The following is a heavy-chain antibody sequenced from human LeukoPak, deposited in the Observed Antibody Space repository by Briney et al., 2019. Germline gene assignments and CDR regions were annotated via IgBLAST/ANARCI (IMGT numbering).Heavy chain of an antibody. Sequence: SETLSLTCADPGGSISSYHWSCMRQPPGKGLRWIVYIYTSGSTNYNPSLKSRVAISVDTSKNQFSLKLSSVTAADTAVYYCARFSYDSSGYYYWFDPWGQGTLVTVSS. J-gene: IGHJ5*02. CDR1: GGSISSYH. D-gene: IGHD3-22*01. V-gene: IGHV4-4*09. CDR3: ARFSYDSSGYYYWFDP. CDR2: IYTSGST.